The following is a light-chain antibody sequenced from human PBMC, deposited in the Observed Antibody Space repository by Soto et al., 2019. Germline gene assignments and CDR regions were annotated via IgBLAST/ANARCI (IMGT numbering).Light chain of an antibody. J-gene: IGKJ1*01. CDR1: QTINNW. CDR2: HAS. Sequence: DIQMTQSPSTLSASIGDRVTITCRASQTINNWFAWYQQKPGKAPNLLIYHASNLETGVPSRFSGSAFGTEFTLTISSLQPDDFATYYCQQYNSYPWTFGQGTKVEIK. CDR3: QQYNSYPWT. V-gene: IGKV1-5*01.